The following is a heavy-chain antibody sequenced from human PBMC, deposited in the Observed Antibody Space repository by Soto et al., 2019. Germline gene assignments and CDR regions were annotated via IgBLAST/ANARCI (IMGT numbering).Heavy chain of an antibody. J-gene: IGHJ4*02. CDR3: AGGSGWLIDY. CDR1: GFSFSSYR. CDR2: IKKDGSVN. D-gene: IGHD6-19*01. V-gene: IGHV3-7*03. Sequence: EVQLVESGGGLVQPGGSLRLSCEASGFSFSSYRMNWVRQAPGKGLEWVAIIKKDGSVNYYVDSVKGRFTISRDNAKNSLYLQMNGPRAEDTAVFYCAGGSGWLIDYWGRGTLVTVSS.